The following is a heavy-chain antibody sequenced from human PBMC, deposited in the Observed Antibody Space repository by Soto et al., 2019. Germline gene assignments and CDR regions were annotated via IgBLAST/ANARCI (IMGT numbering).Heavy chain of an antibody. D-gene: IGHD1-1*01. V-gene: IGHV4-39*01. Sequence: QLQLQESGPGLVKPSETLSLTCTVSGGSISSSSYYWGWIRQPPGKGLEWIGSIYYSGSTYYNPSLKSRVTISVDTSKNQFSLKLSSVTAADTAVYYCARRRNWNDVWRGGYYYYGMDVWGQGTTVTGSS. CDR1: GGSISSSSYY. CDR3: ARRRNWNDVWRGGYYYYGMDV. J-gene: IGHJ6*02. CDR2: IYYSGST.